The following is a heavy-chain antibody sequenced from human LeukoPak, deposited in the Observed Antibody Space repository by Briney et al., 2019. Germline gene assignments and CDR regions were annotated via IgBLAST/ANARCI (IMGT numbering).Heavy chain of an antibody. CDR3: AREVAAAGTGWFDP. CDR2: IKQDGSEK. J-gene: IGHJ5*02. Sequence: GGSLRLSCAASGFTFNSYGMHWVRQAPGKGLEWVANIKQDGSEKYYVDSVKGRFTISRDNAKNSLYLQMNSLRAEDTAVYYCAREVAAAGTGWFDPWGQGTLVTVSS. D-gene: IGHD6-13*01. CDR1: GFTFNSYG. V-gene: IGHV3-7*03.